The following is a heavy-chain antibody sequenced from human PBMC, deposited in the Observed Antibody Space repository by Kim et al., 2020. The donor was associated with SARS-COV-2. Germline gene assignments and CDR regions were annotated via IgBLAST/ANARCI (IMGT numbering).Heavy chain of an antibody. CDR2: ISARDGGT. V-gene: IGHV1-18*04. J-gene: IGHJ4*02. CDR3: ARGAYGGVSFDY. D-gene: IGHD3-10*01. CDR1: GYMFTSYG. Sequence: ASVKVSCKACGYMFTSYGFSWVRQAPGQGLEWLGWISARDGGTKYGQKVQGRVIITTDTSTNTAYMELWSLRSDDTAMYYCARGAYGGVSFDYWGQGTLVSVSS.